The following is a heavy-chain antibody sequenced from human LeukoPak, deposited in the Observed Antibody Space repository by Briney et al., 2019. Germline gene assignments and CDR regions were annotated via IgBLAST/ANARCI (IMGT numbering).Heavy chain of an antibody. CDR2: ISPSGGSP. Sequence: GASVKVSCKASGYTFTNYYIHWVRQAPGQGLEWMGIISPSGGSPTYAQKFQGRVTMTRDTSTGTVYMDLSSLRSEDTAVYYCSRDLRDWYFDLWGRGPLVTVSS. CDR1: GYTFTNYY. D-gene: IGHD3-16*01. V-gene: IGHV1-46*01. CDR3: SRDLRDWYFDL. J-gene: IGHJ2*01.